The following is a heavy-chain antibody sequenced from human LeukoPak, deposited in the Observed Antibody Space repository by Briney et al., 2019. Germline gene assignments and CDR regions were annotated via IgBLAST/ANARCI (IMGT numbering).Heavy chain of an antibody. CDR2: IRYDENSK. J-gene: IGHJ4*02. D-gene: IGHD3-10*01. CDR3: AKDIDTMVRGVILN. V-gene: IGHV3-30*02. CDR1: GFTFSNYG. Sequence: GGSLRLSCAASGFTFSNYGMHWVRPAPGQGLEWVAFIRYDENSKYYADSVKGRFTISRDNSKNTLYLQMNSLRAEDTAVYYCAKDIDTMVRGVILNWGQGTLVTVSS.